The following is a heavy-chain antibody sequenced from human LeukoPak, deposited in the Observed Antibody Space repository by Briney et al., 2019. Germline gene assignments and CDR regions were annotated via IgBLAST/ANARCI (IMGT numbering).Heavy chain of an antibody. J-gene: IGHJ6*03. CDR1: SGSISSSSYY. Sequence: SETLSLTCTVSSGSISSSSYYWGWIRQPPGKGLEWIGTIYYSGSTYYSPSLKSRVTISVDTSQNQFSLTVNSVTAADTAVYYCARLYYYYYYMDVWGKGTTVTVSS. CDR2: IYYSGST. CDR3: ARLYYYYYYMDV. V-gene: IGHV4-39*01.